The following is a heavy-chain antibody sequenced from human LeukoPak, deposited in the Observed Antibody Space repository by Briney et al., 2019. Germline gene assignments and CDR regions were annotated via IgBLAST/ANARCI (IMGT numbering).Heavy chain of an antibody. CDR1: GYKFYTYW. CDR3: ARRGIAAADPLDY. J-gene: IGHJ4*02. Sequence: GESLKISCMGSGYKFYTYWIGWVRQMPGKGLEWMGITYPGDSDTRYSPSFQGQVTISADKSISTAYLQWNSLKASDTAMYYCARRGIAAADPLDYWGQGTLVTVSS. V-gene: IGHV5-51*01. CDR2: TYPGDSDT. D-gene: IGHD6-13*01.